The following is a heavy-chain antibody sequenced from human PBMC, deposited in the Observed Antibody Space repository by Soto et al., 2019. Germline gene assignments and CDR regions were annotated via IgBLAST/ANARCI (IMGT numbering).Heavy chain of an antibody. Sequence: QVQLQQWGAGLLKPSETLSLTCAVYGGSFSAYFWTWIRQPPGKGLEWLGEINHDGGTNYNPSLKSRVTIAVDTSKNQFSLRLSSVPAADTAVYYSARGHDYYASGSSDYWGQGPLVTVSS. D-gene: IGHD3-10*01. CDR3: ARGHDYYASGSSDY. J-gene: IGHJ4*02. CDR1: GGSFSAYF. CDR2: INHDGGT. V-gene: IGHV4-34*02.